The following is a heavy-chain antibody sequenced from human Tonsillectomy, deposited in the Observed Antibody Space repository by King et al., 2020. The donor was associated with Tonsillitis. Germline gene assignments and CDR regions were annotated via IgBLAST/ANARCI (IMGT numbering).Heavy chain of an antibody. V-gene: IGHV3-49*03. D-gene: IGHD5-24*01. CDR3: TRDGYTPRFDY. CDR1: GFTFGDYA. J-gene: IGHJ4*02. CDR2: IRSKAYGGTT. Sequence: QLVQSGGGLVQPGRSLRLSCTASGFTFGDYAMSWFRQAPGKGLEWVGFIRSKAYGGTTEYAASVKGRFTISREDSKSIAYLQMNSLKTDDTAVYYCTRDGYTPRFDYWGQGTLVTVSS.